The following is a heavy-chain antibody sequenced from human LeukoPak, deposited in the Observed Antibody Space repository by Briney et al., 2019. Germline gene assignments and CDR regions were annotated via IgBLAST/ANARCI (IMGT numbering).Heavy chain of an antibody. J-gene: IGHJ5*01. V-gene: IGHV1-69*04. CDR1: GGTFSNDA. CDR3: ARDLVCTVNCKDS. Sequence: SVKVSCKASGGTFSNDAISWVRQAPGQGLEWMGRVIPTLGIALYAQRFKGRVTITADKSTSTAYMELSKDTAVYFCARDLVCTVNCKDSWGQGTLVTVSS. CDR2: VIPTLGIA. D-gene: IGHD3/OR15-3a*01.